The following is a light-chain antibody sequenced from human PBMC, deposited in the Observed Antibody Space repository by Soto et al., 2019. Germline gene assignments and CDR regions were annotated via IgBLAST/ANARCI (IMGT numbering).Light chain of an antibody. J-gene: IGKJ1*01. Sequence: AIRRTQSKYSLSASTGDRVTITCRASQGISSYLAWYQQKPGKAPKLLIYAASTLQSGAPSRFSGSGSGTDFTLTIICLQSEDFYTYSGQPYHSYPTFAQGTKLDIK. CDR1: QGISSY. CDR3: QPYHSYPT. V-gene: IGKV1-8*01. CDR2: AAS.